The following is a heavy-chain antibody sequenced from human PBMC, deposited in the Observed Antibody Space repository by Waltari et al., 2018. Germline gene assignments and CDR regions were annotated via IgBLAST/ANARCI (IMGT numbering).Heavy chain of an antibody. CDR3: ARKKYAVVPAARGDYYGMDV. J-gene: IGHJ6*02. Sequence: QVQLQQWGAGLLKPSETLSLTCAVYGGSFSGYYWSWIRQPPGKGLEWIGEINHSGSTNYNPSLKSRVTISVDTSKNQFSLKRSAVTAADTAVYYCARKKYAVVPAARGDYYGMDVWGQGTTVTVSS. V-gene: IGHV4-34*01. D-gene: IGHD2-2*01. CDR2: INHSGST. CDR1: GGSFSGYY.